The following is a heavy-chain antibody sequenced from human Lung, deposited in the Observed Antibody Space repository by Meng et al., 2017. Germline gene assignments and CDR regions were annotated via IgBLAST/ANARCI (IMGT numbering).Heavy chain of an antibody. J-gene: IGHJ4*02. V-gene: IGHV4-34*01. CDR3: ARGPTTMAHDFDY. CDR1: GGSFSDDY. D-gene: IGHD4-11*01. Sequence: HVQVQQVGAGLLKRSEALSLTCVVSGGSFSDDYWSWIRQPPGKGLEWIGEINHSGSTNYNPSLESRATISVDTSQNNLSLKLSSVTAADSAVYYCARGPTTMAHDFDYWGQGTLVTVSS. CDR2: INHSGST.